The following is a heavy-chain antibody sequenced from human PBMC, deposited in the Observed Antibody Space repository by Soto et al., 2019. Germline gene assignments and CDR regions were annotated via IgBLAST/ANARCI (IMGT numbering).Heavy chain of an antibody. CDR3: ARGSGITIFVVVMVPYYYGMDV. CDR2: IIPIFGTA. Sequence: GASVKVSCKASGGTFSSYAISWVRQAPGQGLGWMGGIIPIFGTANYAQKFQGRVTITADESTSTAYMELSSLRSEDTAVYYCARGSGITIFVVVMVPYYYGMDVWGKGTTVTVSS. V-gene: IGHV1-69*13. J-gene: IGHJ6*04. D-gene: IGHD3-3*01. CDR1: GGTFSSYA.